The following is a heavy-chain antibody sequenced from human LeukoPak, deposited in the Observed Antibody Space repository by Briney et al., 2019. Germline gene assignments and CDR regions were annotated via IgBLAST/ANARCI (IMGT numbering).Heavy chain of an antibody. CDR1: GGSISSSDW. CDR2: IYHSGST. Sequence: KPSGTLSLTCAFSGGSISSSDWWSWVRQRPGKRLEWNGEIYHSGSTNYNPSLKSRVTISVDKSKNQFSLKLSSVTAADTAVYYCARLFFGMVRGVTKDYWGQGTLVTVSS. V-gene: IGHV4-4*02. CDR3: ARLFFGMVRGVTKDY. J-gene: IGHJ4*02. D-gene: IGHD3-10*01.